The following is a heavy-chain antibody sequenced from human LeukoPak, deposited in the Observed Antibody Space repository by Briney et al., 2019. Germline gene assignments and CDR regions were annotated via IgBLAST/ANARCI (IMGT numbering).Heavy chain of an antibody. J-gene: IGHJ1*01. CDR1: GFIFSSYG. CDR2: ISGSGGTT. V-gene: IGHV3-23*01. CDR3: AKGAHYDTSGYYYALEYFQH. D-gene: IGHD3-22*01. Sequence: GGSLRLSCAASGFIFSSYGMHWVRQAPGKGLEWVSAISGSGGTTYYADSVKGRFTISRDNSKNTLYLQMNSLRAEDTAVYYCAKGAHYDTSGYYYALEYFQHWGQGTLVTVSS.